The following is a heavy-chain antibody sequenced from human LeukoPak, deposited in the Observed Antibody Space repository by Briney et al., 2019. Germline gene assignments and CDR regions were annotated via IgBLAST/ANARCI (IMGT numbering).Heavy chain of an antibody. CDR1: GGSFSSSDYY. J-gene: IGHJ4*02. CDR3: ARVFDS. CDR2: IFYIGKT. Sequence: SETLSLTCTVSGGSFSSSDYYWGWLRQPPGKGLEWIGDIFYIGKTNYNPSLKSRVTISVDTSKNQFSLKLTSVTAADTAVYYCARVFDSWGQGTLVTVSS. V-gene: IGHV4-39*07.